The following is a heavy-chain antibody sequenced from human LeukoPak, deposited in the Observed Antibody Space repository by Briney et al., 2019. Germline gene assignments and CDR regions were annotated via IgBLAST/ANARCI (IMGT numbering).Heavy chain of an antibody. V-gene: IGHV4-61*02. J-gene: IGHJ4*02. D-gene: IGHD6-13*01. CDR3: VRSSSTWYGYYFDL. CDR2: IYTSGST. CDR1: GGSISSGSYY. Sequence: SETLSLTCTVSGGSISSGSYYWSWIRQPAGKGLERIVRIYTSGSTNYNPSLKSRVTISVDTSKNQFSLKLSSVNAADTAMYYCVRSSSTWYGYYFDLRGQGNLVTVSS.